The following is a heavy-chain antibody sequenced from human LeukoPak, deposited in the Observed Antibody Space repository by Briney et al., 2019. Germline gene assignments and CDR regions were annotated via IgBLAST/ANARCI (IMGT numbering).Heavy chain of an antibody. J-gene: IGHJ4*02. D-gene: IGHD3-22*01. CDR1: GYTFTSYG. CDR2: ISAYNGNT. Sequence: ASVKVSCKASGYTFTSYGISWVRQAPGQGLEWMGWISAYNGNTNYAQKLQGRVTMTTDTSTSTAYMELRSLRSDDTAVYYCARSLIDSSGYYPLYFDYWGQRTLVTVSS. V-gene: IGHV1-18*01. CDR3: ARSLIDSSGYYPLYFDY.